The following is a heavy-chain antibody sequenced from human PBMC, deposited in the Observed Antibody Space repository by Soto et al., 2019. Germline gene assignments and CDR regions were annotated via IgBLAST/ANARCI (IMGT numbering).Heavy chain of an antibody. J-gene: IGHJ4*01. CDR1: GGSISSGGYY. D-gene: IGHD3-22*01. Sequence: SETLSLTCTVSGGSISSGGYYWSWIRQHPGKGLEWIGYIYYGGSTYYNPSLKSRATISGDTSKNQFSLKLSSVTAADTAVYYCARGGYYYENSGQNAYDYWGQGILVTAPQ. CDR2: IYYGGST. CDR3: ARGGYYYENSGQNAYDY. V-gene: IGHV4-31*03.